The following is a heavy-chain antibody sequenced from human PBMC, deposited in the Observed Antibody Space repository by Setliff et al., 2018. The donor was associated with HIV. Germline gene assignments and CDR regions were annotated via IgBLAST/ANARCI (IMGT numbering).Heavy chain of an antibody. CDR1: GYTFSSHY. D-gene: IGHD3-10*01. Sequence: GASVKVSCKASGYTFSSHYIHWMRQAPGQGLEWMGLINPSGGSTTYAQNFQGRVTITRDTSTSSVNMDLSSLRFEDTAVYYCVVDYGGRYTGLDYWGQGTLVTVSS. J-gene: IGHJ4*02. CDR2: INPSGGST. CDR3: VVDYGGRYTGLDY. V-gene: IGHV1-46*01.